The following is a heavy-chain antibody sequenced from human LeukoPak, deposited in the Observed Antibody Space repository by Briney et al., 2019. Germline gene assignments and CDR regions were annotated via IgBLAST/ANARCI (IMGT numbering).Heavy chain of an antibody. D-gene: IGHD6-13*01. V-gene: IGHV4-59*01. CDR2: IYYRGST. Sequence: SETLSLTCTVSGGSISSYYWSWIRQPPGKGLEWIGYIYYRGSTNYNPSLKSRVTISVDTSKNQFSLKLSSVTAADTAVYYCARDEESAAYGMDVWGQGTTVTVSS. J-gene: IGHJ6*02. CDR3: ARDEESAAYGMDV. CDR1: GGSISSYY.